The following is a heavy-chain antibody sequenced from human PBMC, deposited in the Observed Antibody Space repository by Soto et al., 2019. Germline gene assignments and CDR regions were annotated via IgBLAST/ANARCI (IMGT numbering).Heavy chain of an antibody. V-gene: IGHV2-5*02. CDR1: GFSLSTSGVG. CDR3: AHSKQWLVRGHYYYGMDV. D-gene: IGHD6-19*01. J-gene: IGHJ6*02. CDR2: IYWDDDK. Sequence: QITLKESGPTLVKPTQTLTLTCTFSGFSLSTSGVGVGWIRQPPGKALEWLALIYWDDDKRYSPSLKSRLTNTKDTSKNQVVLTMTNMDPVDTATYYCAHSKQWLVRGHYYYGMDVWGQGTTVTVSS.